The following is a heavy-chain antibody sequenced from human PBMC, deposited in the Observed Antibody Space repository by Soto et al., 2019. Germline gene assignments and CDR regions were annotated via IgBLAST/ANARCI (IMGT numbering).Heavy chain of an antibody. CDR3: ARGHDGVSQQLDY. D-gene: IGHD6-13*01. V-gene: IGHV4-59*12. Sequence: PSETLSLTCTVYGEYMSNNYWNWIRQPPGKGLEWIGYMYYTGETRQNPSLKSRVTMSVDMSKNQFSLTLTSVTAADTAVYYCARGHDGVSQQLDYWGQGTLVTVSS. CDR2: MYYTGET. CDR1: GEYMSNNY. J-gene: IGHJ4*02.